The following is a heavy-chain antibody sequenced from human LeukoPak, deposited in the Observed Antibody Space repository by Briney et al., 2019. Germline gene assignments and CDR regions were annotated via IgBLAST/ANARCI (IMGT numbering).Heavy chain of an antibody. D-gene: IGHD1-26*01. V-gene: IGHV4-39*07. CDR3: ATRRTAWELLGACDAFDI. CDR2: IYHSGTT. J-gene: IGHJ3*02. Sequence: SETLSLTCTVSGGSIRSSSHYWGWLRQPPGEGLEGIGIIYHSGTTYYNASLKSRVTISVDTSKNQFSLKLSSVTAADTAVYYCATRRTAWELLGACDAFDIWGQGTMVTVSS. CDR1: GGSIRSSSHY.